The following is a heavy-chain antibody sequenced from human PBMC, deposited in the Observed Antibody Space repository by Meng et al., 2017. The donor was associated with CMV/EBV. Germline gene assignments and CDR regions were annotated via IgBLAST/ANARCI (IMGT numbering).Heavy chain of an antibody. D-gene: IGHD3-10*01. CDR3: AKDQGEVEYYYGSVEYTPDDYYFDY. V-gene: IGHV3-30*02. CDR1: GFTFSSYG. Sequence: GGSLRLSCAASGFTFSSYGMHWVRQAPGKGLEWAAFIRYDGSNKYYADSVKGRFTISRDNSKNTLYLQMNSLRAEDTAVYYCAKDQGEVEYYYGSVEYTPDDYYFDYWGQGTLVTVSS. CDR2: IRYDGSNK. J-gene: IGHJ4*02.